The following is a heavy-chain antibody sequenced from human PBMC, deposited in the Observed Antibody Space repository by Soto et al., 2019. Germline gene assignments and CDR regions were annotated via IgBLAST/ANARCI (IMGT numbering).Heavy chain of an antibody. CDR3: ARVSRPDNRFDP. J-gene: IGHJ5*02. Sequence: PSETLSLTCAVSGGSISSGGYSWSWIRQPPGKGLEWIGYIYHSGSTYYNPSLKSRVTISVDRSKNQFSLKLSSVTAADTAVYCCARVSRPDNRFDPWGQGTLVTVSS. CDR2: IYHSGST. V-gene: IGHV4-30-2*01. CDR1: GGSISSGGYS.